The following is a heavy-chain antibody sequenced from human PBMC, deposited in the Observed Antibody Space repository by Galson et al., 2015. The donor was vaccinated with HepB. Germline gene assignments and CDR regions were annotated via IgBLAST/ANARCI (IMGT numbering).Heavy chain of an antibody. D-gene: IGHD6-19*01. V-gene: IGHV1-2*02. CDR1: GYTFTGYY. CDR2: INPNCGGT. CDR3: ARGAVAGTGGTYYFDY. J-gene: IGHJ4*02. Sequence: SVKVSCKASGYTFTGYYMHWVRQAPGQGLEWMGWINPNCGGTNYAQKFQGRVTMTRDTSISTAYMELSRLRSDDTAVYYCARGAVAGTGGTYYFDYWGQGTLVTVSS.